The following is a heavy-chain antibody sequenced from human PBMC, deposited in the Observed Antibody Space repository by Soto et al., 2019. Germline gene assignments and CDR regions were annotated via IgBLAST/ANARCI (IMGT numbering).Heavy chain of an antibody. CDR3: ARVTLKAGNWFDP. CDR2: INPKGRGT. Sequence: ASVKVSCKASGYTFTGYFIHWVRQAPGQGFEWMGWINPKGRGTTYAPKFQGRVTMTRDTSNSTAYMELRGLTSDDTAIYYCARVTLKAGNWFDPWGQGTLVTVSS. V-gene: IGHV1-2*02. J-gene: IGHJ5*02. CDR1: GYTFTGYF.